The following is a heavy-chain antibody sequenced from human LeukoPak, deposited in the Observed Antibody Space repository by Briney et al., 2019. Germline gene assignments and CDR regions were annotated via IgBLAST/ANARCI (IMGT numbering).Heavy chain of an antibody. Sequence: ASVKVSCKVSGYTLTELSMHWVRQAPGKGLEWMGGFDPEDGETIYAQKFQGRVTMTEDTSTDTAYMELSSLRSEDTAVYYCATGWGSSRSSSWFDPWGQGTLVTVSS. J-gene: IGHJ5*02. V-gene: IGHV1-24*01. CDR2: FDPEDGET. D-gene: IGHD3-16*01. CDR3: ATGWGSSRSSSWFDP. CDR1: GYTLTELS.